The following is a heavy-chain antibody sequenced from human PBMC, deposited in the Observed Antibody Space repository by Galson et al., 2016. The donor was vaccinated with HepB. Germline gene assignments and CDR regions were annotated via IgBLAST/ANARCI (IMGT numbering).Heavy chain of an antibody. J-gene: IGHJ4*02. CDR2: IYTDDSDT. D-gene: IGHD5-24*01. CDR3: ARQHVDGYNSAY. Sequence: QSGAEVKKPGESLKISCKGSGYTFTHYWIGWVRQMPGKGLEWMGLIYTDDSDTRYSPSFEGQVTIPADKSINTAYLQWSSLKASDTAMYYCARQHVDGYNSAYWGQGTLVTVSS. V-gene: IGHV5-51*01. CDR1: GYTFTHYW.